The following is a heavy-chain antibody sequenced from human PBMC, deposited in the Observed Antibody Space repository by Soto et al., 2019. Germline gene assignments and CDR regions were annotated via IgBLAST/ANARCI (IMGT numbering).Heavy chain of an antibody. CDR2: ISAYNGNT. V-gene: IGHV1-18*01. J-gene: IGHJ5*02. Sequence: ASVKVSCKASGYTFTSYGISWVRQAPGQGLEWMGWISAYNGNTNYAQKLQGRVTMTTDTSTSTAYMELRSLRSDDTAVYYCARDSLRFLEWCPTVDSTWFDPWGQGTLVTVSS. D-gene: IGHD3-3*01. CDR3: ARDSLRFLEWCPTVDSTWFDP. CDR1: GYTFTSYG.